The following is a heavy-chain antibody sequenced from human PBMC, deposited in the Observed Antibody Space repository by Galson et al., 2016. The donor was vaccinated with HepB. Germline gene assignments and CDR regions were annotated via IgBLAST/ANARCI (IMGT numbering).Heavy chain of an antibody. CDR1: GFTFSNAW. J-gene: IGHJ6*03. Sequence: SLRLSCAVSGFTFSNAWMSWVRQAPGKGLEWVSTMSGSGRGTFYADSVKGRFTISRDNSKNTLYLEMNSPRAEDTAVYYCAKNRGSDYKNYYMNVWGKGTTVTVSS. D-gene: IGHD4-11*01. V-gene: IGHV3-23*01. CDR2: MSGSGRGT. CDR3: AKNRGSDYKNYYMNV.